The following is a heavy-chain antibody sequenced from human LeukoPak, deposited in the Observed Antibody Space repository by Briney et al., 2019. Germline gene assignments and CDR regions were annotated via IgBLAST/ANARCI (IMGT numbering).Heavy chain of an antibody. D-gene: IGHD5-18*01. CDR1: GGSFSGYY. J-gene: IGHJ4*02. CDR2: INHSGSS. V-gene: IGHV4-34*01. CDR3: ARQDRGYSYGYDFDY. Sequence: SETLSLTCVVYGGSFSGYYWTWVRQPSGKGLEWSGEINHSGSSNFNPSLKSRVTISVDTSKNQFSLKLSSVTAADTAVYYCARQDRGYSYGYDFDYWGQGTLVTVSS.